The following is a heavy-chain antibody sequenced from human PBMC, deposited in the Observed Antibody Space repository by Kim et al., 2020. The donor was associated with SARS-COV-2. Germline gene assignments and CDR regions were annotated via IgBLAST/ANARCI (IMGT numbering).Heavy chain of an antibody. J-gene: IGHJ4*02. Sequence: SETLSLTCTVSGGSISSSSYYWGWIRQPPGKGLEWIGSIYYSGSTYYNPSLKSRVTISVDTSKNQFSLKLSSVTAADTAVYYCARLMITFGGVIAPWGQGTLVTVSS. CDR1: GGSISSSSYY. V-gene: IGHV4-39*01. CDR3: ARLMITFGGVIAP. D-gene: IGHD3-16*02. CDR2: IYYSGST.